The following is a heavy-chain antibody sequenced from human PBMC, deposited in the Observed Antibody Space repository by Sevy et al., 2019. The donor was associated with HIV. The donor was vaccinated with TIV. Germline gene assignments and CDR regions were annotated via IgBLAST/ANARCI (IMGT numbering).Heavy chain of an antibody. D-gene: IGHD6-19*01. CDR3: AKALAGIAVAGGSDY. J-gene: IGHJ4*02. Sequence: GGSLRLSCAASGFTFDDYAMHWVRQAPGKGLEWVSGISWSSGSIGYADSVKGRFTISRDNAKNSLYLQMNSLRAEDTALYYCAKALAGIAVAGGSDYWGQGTLVTVSS. V-gene: IGHV3-9*01. CDR2: ISWSSGSI. CDR1: GFTFDDYA.